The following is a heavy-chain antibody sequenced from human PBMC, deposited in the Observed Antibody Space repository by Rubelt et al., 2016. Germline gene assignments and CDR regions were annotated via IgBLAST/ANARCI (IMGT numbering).Heavy chain of an antibody. D-gene: IGHD6-13*01. CDR1: GGSISGFY. J-gene: IGHJ6*03. CDR2: LYYSGST. V-gene: IGHV4-59*04. CDR3: GRRGIAAGETYYYYYMDV. Sequence: QVRLQESGPGLVKPSETLSLTCNVSGGSISGFYWSWIRQSPGKGLEWVGSLYYSGSTYYNPSIKSRVPISVDTSKNQLSRKRSCVTAAETAVYYGGRRGIAAGETYYYYYMDVWGKGTTVTVSS.